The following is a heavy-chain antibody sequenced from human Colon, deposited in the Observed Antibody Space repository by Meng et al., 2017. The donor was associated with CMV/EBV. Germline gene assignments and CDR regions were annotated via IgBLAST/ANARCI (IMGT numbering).Heavy chain of an antibody. CDR3: ARVVGGYDYFDH. D-gene: IGHD5-12*01. V-gene: IGHV4-38-2*02. CDR2: VYYSGNM. J-gene: IGHJ4*02. CDR1: GSSMKTDHY. Sequence: SETLSLTCTVSGSSMKTDHYWAWVRQPPGKGLEWIASVYYSGNMYHNPSLKSRVTISEDTSNNQFSLKLRSVTAADTAIYYCARVVGGYDYFDHWGQGMQVTVSS.